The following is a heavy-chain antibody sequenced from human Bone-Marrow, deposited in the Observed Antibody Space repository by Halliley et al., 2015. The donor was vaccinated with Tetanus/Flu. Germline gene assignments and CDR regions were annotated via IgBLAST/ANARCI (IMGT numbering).Heavy chain of an antibody. V-gene: IGHV3-74*03. J-gene: IGHJ4*02. CDR2: IDSDGSDT. CDR3: ARWGIIVPTDY. D-gene: IGHD3-16*01. Sequence: CAASGFTFSSHWMHWVRQAPGKGLEWVSRIDSDGSDTMYADSAKGRFTISRDNAKNTLSLQMNSLRAEDTAVYYCARWGIIVPTDYWGQGTLVTVSS. CDR1: GFTFSSHW.